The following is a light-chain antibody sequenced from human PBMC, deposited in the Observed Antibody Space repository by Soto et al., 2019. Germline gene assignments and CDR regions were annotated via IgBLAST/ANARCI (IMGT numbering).Light chain of an antibody. CDR3: AAWGDSLNTWV. J-gene: IGLJ3*02. CDR2: SDD. Sequence: QSVLTQPPSASGTPGQRVTISCSGSSSNIGSNAVSWYQHFPGTAPQVLIYSDDQRPSGVPDRFSGAKSGTSASLAISGLQAEDEADYFCAAWGDSLNTWVFGGGTKLTVL. V-gene: IGLV1-44*01. CDR1: SSNIGSNA.